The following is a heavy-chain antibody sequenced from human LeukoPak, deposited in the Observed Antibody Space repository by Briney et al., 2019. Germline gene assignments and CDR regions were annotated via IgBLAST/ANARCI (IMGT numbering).Heavy chain of an antibody. CDR2: ISGSGGST. D-gene: IGHD2-15*01. Sequence: WGSLRLSCAASGFTFSSYSMNWVRQAPGQGLERVSAISGSGGSTYYADSVKGRFTISRDNSKNTLYLQMNSLRAEDTAVYYCAKGGSGGRPLDYWGQGTLVTVSS. J-gene: IGHJ4*02. CDR1: GFTFSSYS. CDR3: AKGGSGGRPLDY. V-gene: IGHV3-23*01.